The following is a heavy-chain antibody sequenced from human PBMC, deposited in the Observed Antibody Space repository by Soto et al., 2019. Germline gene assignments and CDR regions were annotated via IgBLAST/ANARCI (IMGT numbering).Heavy chain of an antibody. Sequence: LRLSCAASGFTFSSYEMNWVRQAPGKGLEWVSYISSSGSTIYYADSVKGRFTISRDNAKNSLYLQMNSLRAEDTAVYYCASLTPYYYGSGSPPGMDVWGQGTTVTVSS. CDR1: GFTFSSYE. V-gene: IGHV3-48*03. CDR3: ASLTPYYYGSGSPPGMDV. CDR2: ISSSGSTI. J-gene: IGHJ6*02. D-gene: IGHD3-10*01.